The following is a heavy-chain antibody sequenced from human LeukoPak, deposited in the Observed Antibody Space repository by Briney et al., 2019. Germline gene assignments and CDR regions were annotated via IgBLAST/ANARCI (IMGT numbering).Heavy chain of an antibody. J-gene: IGHJ6*03. CDR2: IYTSGST. Sequence: PSETLSLTCTVSGGSISSYYWSWIRQPAGKGLEWIGRIYTSGSTNYNPSLKSRVTMSVDTSKNQFSLKLSSVTAADTAVYYCARRLGRKFGERFYYYHYMDVWGKGTTVTISS. V-gene: IGHV4-4*07. CDR1: GGSISSYY. CDR3: ARRLGRKFGERFYYYHYMDV. D-gene: IGHD3-10*01.